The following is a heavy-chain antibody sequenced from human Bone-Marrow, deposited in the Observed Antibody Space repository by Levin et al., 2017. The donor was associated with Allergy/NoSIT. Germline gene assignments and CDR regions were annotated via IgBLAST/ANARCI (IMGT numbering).Heavy chain of an antibody. CDR2: ISSSGSTI. Sequence: PGGSLRLSCAASGFTFSDYYMSWIRQAPGKGLEWVSYISSSGSTIYYADSVKGRFTISRDNAKNSLYLQMNSLRAEDTAVYYCARDFGPPYYDFWSGIFYGMDVWGQGTTVTVSS. CDR1: GFTFSDYY. CDR3: ARDFGPPYYDFWSGIFYGMDV. D-gene: IGHD3-3*01. V-gene: IGHV3-11*01. J-gene: IGHJ6*02.